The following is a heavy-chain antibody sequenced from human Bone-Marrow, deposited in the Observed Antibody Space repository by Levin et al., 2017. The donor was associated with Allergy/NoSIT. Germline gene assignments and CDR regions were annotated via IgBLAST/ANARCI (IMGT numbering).Heavy chain of an antibody. V-gene: IGHV4-30-4*01. Sequence: PSETLSLTCTVSGGSISSGDYYWSWIRQPPGKGLEWIGYIYYSGSTYYNPSPKSRVTISVDTSKNQFSLKLSSVTAADTAVDYCDRAKRELLSAHGTRDMDVWGQGTTVTVSS. CDR1: GGSISSGDYY. J-gene: IGHJ6*02. CDR3: DRAKRELLSAHGTRDMDV. D-gene: IGHD1-7*01. CDR2: IYYSGST.